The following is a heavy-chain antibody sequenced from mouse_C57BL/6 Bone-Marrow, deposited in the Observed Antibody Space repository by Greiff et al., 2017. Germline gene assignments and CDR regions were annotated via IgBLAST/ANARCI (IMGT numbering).Heavy chain of an antibody. V-gene: IGHV7-1*01. Sequence: EVQVVESGGGLVQSGRSLRLSCATSGFTFSDFYMEWVRQAPGKGLEWIAASRNKANDYTTEYSASVKGRFIVSRDTSQSILYRQMNALRAEDTAIYYCARVPYYYGSSPSYWYFDVWGTGTTVTVSS. J-gene: IGHJ1*03. CDR2: SRNKANDYTT. CDR1: GFTFSDFY. D-gene: IGHD1-1*01. CDR3: ARVPYYYGSSPSYWYFDV.